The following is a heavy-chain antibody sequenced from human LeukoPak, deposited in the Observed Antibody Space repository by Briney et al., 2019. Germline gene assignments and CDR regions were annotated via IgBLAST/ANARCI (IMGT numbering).Heavy chain of an antibody. Sequence: GGSLRLSCEASGFTFSSYGMDWVRQAPGKGLEWVAVIWYDGSNKYYADSVKGRFTISRDNSKNTLYLQMNSLRAEDTAVYFCARDLSGYFTGGCFDYWGQGTLVTVSS. CDR3: ARDLSGYFTGGCFDY. CDR2: IWYDGSNK. D-gene: IGHD5-12*01. V-gene: IGHV3-33*01. CDR1: GFTFSSYG. J-gene: IGHJ4*02.